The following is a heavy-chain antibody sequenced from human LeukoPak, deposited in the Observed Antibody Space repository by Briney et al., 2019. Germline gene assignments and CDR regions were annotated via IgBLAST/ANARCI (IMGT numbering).Heavy chain of an antibody. D-gene: IGHD3-3*01. Sequence: SETLSLTCAVYGGSFSGYYWSWIRQPPGKGLEWIGEINHSGSTNYNPSLKSRVTISVDTSKNQFSLKLSSVTAADTAVYYCARALWSGGMDVWGKGTTVTVSS. CDR2: INHSGST. J-gene: IGHJ6*04. V-gene: IGHV4-34*01. CDR3: ARALWSGGMDV. CDR1: GGSFSGYY.